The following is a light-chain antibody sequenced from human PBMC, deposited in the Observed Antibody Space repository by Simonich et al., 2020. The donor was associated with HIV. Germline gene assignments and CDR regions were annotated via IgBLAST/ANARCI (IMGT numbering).Light chain of an antibody. Sequence: PVLTQSSSASASLGSSVRLTCPLSSGHSNSIIAWDPQQPGKAPRYLMKLEGSGYNNKGGGVPARFSGSSSGADRYLTISNLQSEDEADYYCSSYTRSSTFRVFGGGTKLTVL. CDR1: SGHSNSI. V-gene: IGLV4-60*03. J-gene: IGLJ3*02. CDR3: SSYTRSSTFRV. CDR2: LEGSGYN.